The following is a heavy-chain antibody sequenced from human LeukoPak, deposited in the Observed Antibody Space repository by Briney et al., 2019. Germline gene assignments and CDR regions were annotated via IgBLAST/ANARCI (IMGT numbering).Heavy chain of an antibody. CDR2: ISPDGSSA. V-gene: IGHV3-74*03. Sequence: PGGSLRLSCAASGFSFSSYWMHWVRQAPGKGLVWVARISPDGSSALSADSVRGRFTISRDNADNTLYLQLNSLRDEDTAVYYCARVSFCPRCHFDYWGQGTLVTVS. CDR3: ARVSFCPRCHFDY. D-gene: IGHD2/OR15-2a*01. CDR1: GFSFSSYW. J-gene: IGHJ4*02.